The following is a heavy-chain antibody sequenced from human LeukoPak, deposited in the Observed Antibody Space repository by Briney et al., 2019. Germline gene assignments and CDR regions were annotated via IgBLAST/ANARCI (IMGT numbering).Heavy chain of an antibody. CDR1: GFTFSSYD. CDR2: IGTAGDT. D-gene: IGHD5-12*01. V-gene: IGHV3-13*04. Sequence: PGGSLRLSCAASGFTFSSYDMHWVRHATGKGLEWVSAIGTAGDTYYPGSVKGRFTISRENAKNSLYLQMNSLRAGDTAVYCCVRGTGYSAYDYDFDYWGRGTLVTVSS. J-gene: IGHJ4*02. CDR3: VRGTGYSAYDYDFDY.